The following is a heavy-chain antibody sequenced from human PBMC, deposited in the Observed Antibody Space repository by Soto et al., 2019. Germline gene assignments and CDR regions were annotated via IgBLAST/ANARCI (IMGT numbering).Heavy chain of an antibody. CDR1: AYTFSSYG. D-gene: IGHD5-18*01. J-gene: IGHJ6*02. CDR3: ARDGRKQLWVEVLNAMDV. V-gene: IGHV1-18*04. Sequence: QVQLVQSGPEVKKPGASVKVSCKASAYTFSSYGISWVRQAPGQGLEWMGWVSGYNGQTNYAQKFRGRVTITTDTSTGTAYMEVRSLRSDDTAIYYCARDGRKQLWVEVLNAMDVWGQGTTVTVSS. CDR2: VSGYNGQT.